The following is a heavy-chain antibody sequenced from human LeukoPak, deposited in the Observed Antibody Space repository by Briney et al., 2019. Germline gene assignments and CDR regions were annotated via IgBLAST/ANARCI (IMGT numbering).Heavy chain of an antibody. CDR3: ARLTANYYDSSGLFDY. D-gene: IGHD3-22*01. V-gene: IGHV4-59*08. CDR1: GGSISSYY. J-gene: IGHJ4*02. Sequence: SETLSLTCTVSGGSISSYYWSWIRQAPGKGLEWIGYIYYSGSTNYNPSLKSRVTISVDTSKNQFSLKLSSVTAADTAVYYCARLTANYYDSSGLFDYWGQGTLVTVSS. CDR2: IYYSGST.